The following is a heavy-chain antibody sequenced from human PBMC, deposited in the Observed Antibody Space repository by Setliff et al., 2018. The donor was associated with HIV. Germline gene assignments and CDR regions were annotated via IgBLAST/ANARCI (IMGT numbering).Heavy chain of an antibody. J-gene: IGHJ3*02. CDR3: ARDYAYDILTGYYSPPDAFDI. CDR1: GYTFTSHG. D-gene: IGHD3-9*01. Sequence: AASVKVSCKASGYTFTSHGISWVRQAPGQGLEWMGWISAYNGNTNYAQKLQGRVTMTTDTSTSTAYMELRSLRSDDTAVYYCARDYAYDILTGYYSPPDAFDIWGQGTMVTVSS. V-gene: IGHV1-18*01. CDR2: ISAYNGNT.